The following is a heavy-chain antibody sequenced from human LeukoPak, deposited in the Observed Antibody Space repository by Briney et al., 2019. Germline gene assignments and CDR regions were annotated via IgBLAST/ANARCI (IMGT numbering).Heavy chain of an antibody. Sequence: GGSLRLSCAASGFTFSRYGVHWVRQAPGKGLEWVAVIWYDGSNKYYADSVKGRFTISRDNSKNTLYLQMNSLRAEDTAVYYCARAFLRERLIPYFDYWGQGTLVTVSS. D-gene: IGHD3-3*01. CDR1: GFTFSRYG. CDR2: IWYDGSNK. J-gene: IGHJ4*02. V-gene: IGHV3-33*01. CDR3: ARAFLRERLIPYFDY.